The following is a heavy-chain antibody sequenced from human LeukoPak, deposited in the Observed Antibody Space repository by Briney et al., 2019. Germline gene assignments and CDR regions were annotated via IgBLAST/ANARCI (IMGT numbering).Heavy chain of an antibody. CDR2: IYPGDSDT. CDR1: GYSFTSYW. J-gene: IGHJ6*02. CDR3: ARQSSYCSSTSCYSYGMDV. D-gene: IGHD2-2*01. V-gene: IGHV5-51*01. Sequence: GESLKISCKGSGYSFTSYWIGWVRQMPGKGLEWMGIIYPGDSDTRYSPSFQGQVTISADKSISTAYLQWSSLKASDTATYYCARQSSYCSSTSCYSYGMDVWGQGTTVTVSS.